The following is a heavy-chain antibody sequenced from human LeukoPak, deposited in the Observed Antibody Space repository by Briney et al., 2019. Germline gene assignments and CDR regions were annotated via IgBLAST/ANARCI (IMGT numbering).Heavy chain of an antibody. CDR3: ARDGRGSSGGFPFFDY. CDR2: IWYDGSNK. J-gene: IGHJ4*02. CDR1: GFTFSSYG. Sequence: GRSLRLSCAASGFTFSSYGMHWVRQAPGKGLEWVAVIWYDGSNKYYADSVKGRFTVSRDNSKNTLYLQMNSLRAEDTAVYYCARDGRGSSGGFPFFDYGGQGTLVTVSS. V-gene: IGHV3-33*01. D-gene: IGHD6-19*01.